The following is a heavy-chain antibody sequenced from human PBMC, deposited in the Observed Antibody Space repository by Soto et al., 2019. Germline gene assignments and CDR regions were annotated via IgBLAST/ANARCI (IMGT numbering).Heavy chain of an antibody. CDR1: GFSISDYY. Sequence: GSLRLSCAASGFSISDYYMTWIRQAPGKGLGWVSVISSSGSIIHYADSVKGRFTISRDNANNSMYLQMNSLRVDDTAVYYCARETNFFDPWGQGTLVTVSS. CDR3: ARETNFFDP. J-gene: IGHJ5*02. V-gene: IGHV3-11*01. CDR2: ISSSGSII.